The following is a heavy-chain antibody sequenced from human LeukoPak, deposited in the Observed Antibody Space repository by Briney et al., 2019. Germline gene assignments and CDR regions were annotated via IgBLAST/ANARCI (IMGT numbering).Heavy chain of an antibody. CDR2: IYYSGST. CDR1: GGSISSGGYS. D-gene: IGHD6-6*01. J-gene: IGHJ4*02. Sequence: SETLSLTCAVSGGSISSGGYSWSWIRQPPGKGLEWIGYIYYSGSTYYNPSLKSRVTISVDTSMNQFSLKLSSVTAADTAVYYCARAGSSSLFDYWGQGTLVTVSS. V-gene: IGHV4-30-4*07. CDR3: ARAGSSSLFDY.